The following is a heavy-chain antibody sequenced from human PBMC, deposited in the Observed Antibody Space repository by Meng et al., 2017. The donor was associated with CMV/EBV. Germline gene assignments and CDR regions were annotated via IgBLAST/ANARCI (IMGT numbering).Heavy chain of an antibody. D-gene: IGHD6-13*01. V-gene: IGHV3-30*04. CDR2: ISYDGSNK. CDR3: VSSSSWYREVDY. CDR1: GFTFSSYA. Sequence: GGSLRLSCAASGFTFSSYAMHWVRQAPGKGLEWVAVISYDGSNKYYADSVKGRFTISRDNSKNTLYLQMNSLEAEDTAVYYCVSSSSWYREVDYWGQGTLVTVSS. J-gene: IGHJ4*02.